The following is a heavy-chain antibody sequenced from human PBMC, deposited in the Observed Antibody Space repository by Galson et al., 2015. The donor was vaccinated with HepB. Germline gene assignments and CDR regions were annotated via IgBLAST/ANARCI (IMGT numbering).Heavy chain of an antibody. V-gene: IGHV4-59*01. CDR1: GVSIRSYY. D-gene: IGHD2-15*01. J-gene: IGHJ4*02. Sequence: ETLSLTCTVSGVSIRSYYWSWIRQPPGKGLEWIGYTFYSGSAKYNPSLKSRVTISIDTSKNQFSLKLTSVTAADTAIYYCAGFPGGGGHAFDYWGQGSLVSASS. CDR3: AGFPGGGGHAFDY. CDR2: TFYSGSA.